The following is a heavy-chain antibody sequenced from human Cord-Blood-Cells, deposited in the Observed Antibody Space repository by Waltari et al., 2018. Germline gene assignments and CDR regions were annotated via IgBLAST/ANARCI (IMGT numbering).Heavy chain of an antibody. V-gene: IGHV3-21*01. D-gene: IGHD2-15*01. J-gene: IGHJ6*02. Sequence: GGYLRHPCASSGFTLSSYSMNWAIPAPGNWLEWVPSISSSSRYMFYADSVKGRFTISRDNAKNSLYLQMNSLRAEDTAVYYCARDFLAGLGGYYCSGGSCYYYYGMDVWGQGTTVTVSS. CDR3: ARDFLAGLGGYYCSGGSCYYYYGMDV. CDR2: ISSSSRYM. CDR1: GFTLSSYS.